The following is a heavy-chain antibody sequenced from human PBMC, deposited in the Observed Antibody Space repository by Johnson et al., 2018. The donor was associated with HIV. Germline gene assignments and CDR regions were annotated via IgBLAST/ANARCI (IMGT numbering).Heavy chain of an antibody. D-gene: IGHD1-26*01. J-gene: IGHJ3*02. V-gene: IGHV3-66*01. CDR2: IYSGGST. CDR1: GFTFDDYA. Sequence: VQLVESGGGVVQPGGSLRLSCAASGFTFDDYAMHWVRQAPGKGLEWVSVIYSGGSTYYADSVKGRFTLSRDNSKNTLYLQMNSLRAEDTAVYYCARVQSLQWELLDGDAFDIWGQGTMVTVSS. CDR3: ARVQSLQWELLDGDAFDI.